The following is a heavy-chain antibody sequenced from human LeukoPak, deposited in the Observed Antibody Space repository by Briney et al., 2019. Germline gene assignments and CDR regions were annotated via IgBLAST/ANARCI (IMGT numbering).Heavy chain of an antibody. CDR3: ARDTGSGGWLIDY. J-gene: IGHJ4*02. V-gene: IGHV4-4*07. D-gene: IGHD6-19*01. CDR2: IYTSGSP. Sequence: PSQTLSLTCTVSGDSITSYFWHWIRQPAGKALQWIGRIYTSGSPNYNPSLKSRVSMSVDTSKNQFSLKLTSVTAADTAVYCCARDTGSGGWLIDYWGQGTLVTVSS. CDR1: GDSITSYF.